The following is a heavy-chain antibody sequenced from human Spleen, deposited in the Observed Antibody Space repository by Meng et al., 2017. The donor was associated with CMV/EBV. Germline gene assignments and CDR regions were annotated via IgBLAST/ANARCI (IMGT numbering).Heavy chain of an antibody. CDR3: AKDRENQPLVGFDY. J-gene: IGHJ4*02. Sequence: SGFTFSIYAMHWVRQAPGQGLGWVAVISSDGNNKYFGDSVKGRLTLSRDNSNHTLYLQMNSLRVEDTAVYFCAKDRENQPLVGFDYWGQGTLVTVSS. D-gene: IGHD1-14*01. CDR2: ISSDGNNK. CDR1: GFTFSIYA. V-gene: IGHV3-30*04.